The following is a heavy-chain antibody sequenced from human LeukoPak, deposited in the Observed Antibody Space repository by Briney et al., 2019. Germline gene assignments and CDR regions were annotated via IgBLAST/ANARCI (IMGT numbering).Heavy chain of an antibody. CDR2: ISSSSTYI. D-gene: IGHD6-13*01. CDR3: ARRGGSWSADY. CDR1: GFTFSSYS. V-gene: IGHV3-21*01. Sequence: PGGSLRLSCAASGFTFSSYSMNWVRQAPGKGLEWVSSISSSSTYIYYADSVKGRFTISRDNAKSSLYLQMNSLRAEDTAVYYCARRGGSWSADYWGQGTLVTVSS. J-gene: IGHJ4*02.